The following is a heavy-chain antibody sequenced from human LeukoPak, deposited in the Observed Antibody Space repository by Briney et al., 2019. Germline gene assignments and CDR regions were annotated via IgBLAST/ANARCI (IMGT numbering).Heavy chain of an antibody. J-gene: IGHJ5*02. Sequence: SETLSFTSAVSGYSISSGYYWGWIRQPPGKGLEWIGSIYHSGSTYYNPSLKSRVTISVDTSKNQFSLKLSSVTAADTAVYYCARGGIVVVPAADNWFDPWGQGTLVTVSS. D-gene: IGHD2-2*01. CDR2: IYHSGST. CDR3: ARGGIVVVPAADNWFDP. V-gene: IGHV4-38-2*01. CDR1: GYSISSGYY.